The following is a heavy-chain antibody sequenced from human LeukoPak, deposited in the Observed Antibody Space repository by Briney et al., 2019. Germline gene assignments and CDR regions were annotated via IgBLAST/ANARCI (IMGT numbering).Heavy chain of an antibody. J-gene: IGHJ4*02. V-gene: IGHV1-18*01. Sequence: ASVKVSCKATGYIFASYGISWVRQAPGQGLEWLGWISAYNGDTKYAQHLQGRVTLTTDTSTGTAYMELRSLTADDTALYYCARDTALTITPGGPDYWGRGTLITVSS. CDR3: ARDTALTITPGGPDY. D-gene: IGHD2-8*02. CDR1: GYIFASYG. CDR2: ISAYNGDT.